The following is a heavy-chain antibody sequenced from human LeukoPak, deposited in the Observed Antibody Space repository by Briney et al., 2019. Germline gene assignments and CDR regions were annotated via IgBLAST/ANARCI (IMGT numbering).Heavy chain of an antibody. J-gene: IGHJ3*02. CDR3: ARVKALDYYSPKSLDAFDI. V-gene: IGHV3-21*01. Sequence: PGGSLRLSCAASGFTFSSYSMNWVRQAPGKGLEWVSSISSSSSYICYADSVKGRFTISGDNAKNSLYLQMNSLRAEDTAVYYCARVKALDYYSPKSLDAFDIWGQGTMVTVSS. D-gene: IGHD3-10*01. CDR1: GFTFSSYS. CDR2: ISSSSSYI.